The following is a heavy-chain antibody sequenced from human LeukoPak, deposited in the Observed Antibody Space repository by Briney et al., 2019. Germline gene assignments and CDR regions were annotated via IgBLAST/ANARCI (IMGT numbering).Heavy chain of an antibody. CDR2: TFYNGNT. CDR1: GGSISSYY. V-gene: IGHV4-59*08. Sequence: PSETLSLTCTVSGGSISSYYWSWIRQPPGKGLEWIGYTFYNGNTNYNPSLKSRVTISLDTSKNQFSLKLNSVTAADTAVYYCARHIYRTFYFDSWGQGTLVTVSS. J-gene: IGHJ4*02. CDR3: ARHIYRTFYFDS. D-gene: IGHD1-14*01.